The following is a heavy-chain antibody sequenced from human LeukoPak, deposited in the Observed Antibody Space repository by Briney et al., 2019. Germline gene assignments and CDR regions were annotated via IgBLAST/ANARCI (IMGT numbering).Heavy chain of an antibody. Sequence: PSETLSLTCTVSGGSISSYYWSWIRQPPGKALEWVGYIYYSGSTNYNPSLKSRVTISVDTSKNQFSLKLSSVTAADTAVYYCARLGIVVVPAAKKYNWFDPWGQGTLVTVSS. CDR3: ARLGIVVVPAAKKYNWFDP. CDR1: GGSISSYY. CDR2: IYYSGST. D-gene: IGHD2-2*01. V-gene: IGHV4-59*12. J-gene: IGHJ5*02.